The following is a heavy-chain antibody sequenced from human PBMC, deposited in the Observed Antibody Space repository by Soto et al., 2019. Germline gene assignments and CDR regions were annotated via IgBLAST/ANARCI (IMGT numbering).Heavy chain of an antibody. J-gene: IGHJ4*02. V-gene: IGHV3-23*01. CDR3: ARLSIAAANFDY. Sequence: PGGSLRLSCAASGFTFSSYAMSWVRQAPGKGLEWVSAISGSGGSTYYADSVKGRFTISVDTSKNQFSLKLSSVTAADTAVYYCARLSIAAANFDYWGQGTLVTVSS. CDR2: ISGSGGST. D-gene: IGHD6-13*01. CDR1: GFTFSSYA.